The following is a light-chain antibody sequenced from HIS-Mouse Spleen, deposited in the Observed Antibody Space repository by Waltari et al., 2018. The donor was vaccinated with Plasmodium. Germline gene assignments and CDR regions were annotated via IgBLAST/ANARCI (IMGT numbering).Light chain of an antibody. Sequence: EIVLTQSPATLSLSPGERATLSCRASQSVSSYLAWYQQKPGQAPRLLIYDASNRATGIPARFSGSGSGTDFTLTISCLQSEDFATYYCQQYYSFPFTFGPGTKVDIK. V-gene: IGKV3-11*01. J-gene: IGKJ3*01. CDR2: DAS. CDR1: QSVSSY. CDR3: QQYYSFPFT.